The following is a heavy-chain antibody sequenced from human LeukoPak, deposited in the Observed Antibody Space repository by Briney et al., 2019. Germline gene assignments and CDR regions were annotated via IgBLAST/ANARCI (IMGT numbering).Heavy chain of an antibody. CDR2: FDLVHGDT. CDR3: TAGRAYSLLDF. V-gene: IGHV1-24*01. D-gene: IGHD5-18*01. CDR1: GYSFTELS. Sequence: PSVNVSCTVSGYSFTELSRHWVRQAPGKGLEWLGGFDLVHGDTIYAQKFQGRVTMTEDTSTDTSYMELSSLGSEDTAVYFCTAGRAYSLLDFWGQGTLVIVSS. J-gene: IGHJ4*02.